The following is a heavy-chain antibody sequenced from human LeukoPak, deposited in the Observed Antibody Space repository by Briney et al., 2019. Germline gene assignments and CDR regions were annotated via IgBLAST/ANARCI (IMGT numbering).Heavy chain of an antibody. J-gene: IGHJ5*02. CDR2: INAGNGNT. D-gene: IGHD2-2*01. V-gene: IGHV1-3*01. CDR1: GYTFTSYA. CDR3: ARDACSSTICQAGGNWFDP. Sequence: ASVKVSCKASGYTFTSYAMHWVRQAPGQRLEWMGWINAGNGNTKYSQKFQGRVTITRDTSASTAYMELSSLRSEDTAVYFCARDACSSTICQAGGNWFDPWGQGTLVIVS.